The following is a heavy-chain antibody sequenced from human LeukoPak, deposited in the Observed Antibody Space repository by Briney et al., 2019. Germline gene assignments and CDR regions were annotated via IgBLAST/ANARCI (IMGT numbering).Heavy chain of an antibody. J-gene: IGHJ5*02. CDR3: AKDVWWSVS. CDR2: ISADAVDT. Sequence: GGSLRLSCVASGFTFSNXAMTWVRQAPGKGLEWVSAISADAVDTFYAPSVKGRFTISRDNSKNTMYLQINSLRAEDTAIYYCAKDVWWSVSWGQGTLVTVSS. V-gene: IGHV3-23*01. CDR1: GFTFSNXA. D-gene: IGHD2-8*02.